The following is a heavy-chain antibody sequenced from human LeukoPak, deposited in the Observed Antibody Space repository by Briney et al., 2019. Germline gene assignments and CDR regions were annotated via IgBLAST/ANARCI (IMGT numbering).Heavy chain of an antibody. CDR2: FDPEDGET. CDR3: ARDRSQQLEPPCDY. CDR1: GYTLTELS. Sequence: ASVKVSCKVSGYTLTELSMHWVRQAPGKGLEWMGGFDPEDGETIYAQKLQGRVTMTTDTSTSTAYMELRSLRSDDTAVYYCARDRSQQLEPPCDYWGQGTLVTVSA. V-gene: IGHV1-24*01. J-gene: IGHJ4*02. D-gene: IGHD6-13*01.